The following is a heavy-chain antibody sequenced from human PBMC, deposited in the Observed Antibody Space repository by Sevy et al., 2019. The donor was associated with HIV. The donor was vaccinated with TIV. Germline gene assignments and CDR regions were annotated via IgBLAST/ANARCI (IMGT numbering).Heavy chain of an antibody. CDR3: AKCRPHYDFWSGPLDY. CDR2: ISYDGSNK. J-gene: IGHJ4*02. CDR1: GFTFSSYG. V-gene: IGHV3-30*18. D-gene: IGHD3-3*01. Sequence: GESLKISCAASGFTFSSYGMHWVRQAPGKGLEWVAVISYDGSNKYYADSVKGRFTISRDNSKNTLYLQMNSLRAEDTAVYYCAKCRPHYDFWSGPLDYWGQGTLVTVSS.